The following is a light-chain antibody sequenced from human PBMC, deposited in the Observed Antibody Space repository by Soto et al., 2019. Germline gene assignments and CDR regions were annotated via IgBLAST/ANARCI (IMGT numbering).Light chain of an antibody. CDR3: PGDCTLLTCT. Sequence: ASLCSSQEEKANLSCRASQSLTNNYFAWYQQKPGRALWLLIDGASSRASGNADRFSGSGSGTDFTLTISIVDPEDFAVQYSPGDCTLLTCTFGEGTKV. V-gene: IGKV3-20*01. CDR1: QSLTNNY. CDR2: GAS. J-gene: IGKJ1*01.